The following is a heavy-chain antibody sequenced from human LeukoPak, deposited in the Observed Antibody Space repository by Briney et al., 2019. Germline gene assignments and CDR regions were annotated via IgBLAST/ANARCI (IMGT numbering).Heavy chain of an antibody. CDR3: AKDMGVYDILTGYYTSYYNGMDV. D-gene: IGHD3-9*01. V-gene: IGHV3-23*01. CDR1: GFVFYNYG. CDR2: ISGSGGST. J-gene: IGHJ6*02. Sequence: PGGSLRLSCAPSGFVFYNYGMSWVRQAPGKGLEWVSTISGSGGSTHYADSVKGRFTISRDNSENTLSVQMNSLRAEDTAVYYCAKDMGVYDILTGYYTSYYNGMDVCGQGTTVTVSS.